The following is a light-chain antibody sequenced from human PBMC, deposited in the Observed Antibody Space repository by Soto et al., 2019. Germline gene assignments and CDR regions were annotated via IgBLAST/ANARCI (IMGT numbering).Light chain of an antibody. J-gene: IGKJ1*01. Sequence: DIRMTQSPSTLSASVGDRVTITFRASQSISAWLAWYQQKPGKAPKLLIYDASNLESGVPSRFSGGGSGTDFTLTISSLQPDDSATYYCQHYETYSSTFGQGTKVDIK. V-gene: IGKV1-5*01. CDR3: QHYETYSST. CDR2: DAS. CDR1: QSISAW.